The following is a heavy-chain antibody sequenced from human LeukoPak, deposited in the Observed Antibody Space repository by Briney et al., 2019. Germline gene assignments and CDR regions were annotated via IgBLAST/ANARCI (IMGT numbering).Heavy chain of an antibody. CDR2: IYTSGST. J-gene: IGHJ6*02. D-gene: IGHD3-22*01. Sequence: SETLSLTCTVSGGSISSYYWSWIRQPAGKGLEWIGRIYTSGSTNYNPSLKSRVTMSVDTSKNQFSLKLSSVTAADTAVYYCARENYDSSGYYFDYHYYYGMDVWAKGPRSPSP. V-gene: IGHV4-4*07. CDR3: ARENYDSSGYYFDYHYYYGMDV. CDR1: GGSISSYY.